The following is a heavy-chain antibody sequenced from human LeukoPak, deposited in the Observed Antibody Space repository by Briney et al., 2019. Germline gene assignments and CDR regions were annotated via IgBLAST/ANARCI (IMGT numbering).Heavy chain of an antibody. D-gene: IGHD2-15*01. V-gene: IGHV3-21*01. CDR3: TRDKCGGNLGEDAFDI. CDR2: ISTSSTYI. CDR1: GFTFSGYS. J-gene: IGHJ3*02. Sequence: GGSLRLSCAASGFTFSGYSMNWVRQAPGKGLEWVSYISTSSTYIYYGDAVKGRFTISRDNAKNSLYLQMNSLRVEDTAVYYCTRDKCGGNLGEDAFDIWGQGTTVTVSS.